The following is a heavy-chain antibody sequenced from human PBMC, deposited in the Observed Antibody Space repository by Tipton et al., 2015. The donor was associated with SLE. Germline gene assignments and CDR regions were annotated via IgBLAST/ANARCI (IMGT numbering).Heavy chain of an antibody. CDR2: IYYSGST. CDR1: GGSISSNDYY. J-gene: IGHJ6*03. V-gene: IGHV4-61*08. D-gene: IGHD2-2*01. CDR3: ARGYQLPLGPYYYYYMDV. Sequence: TLSLTCSVSGGSISSNDYYWSWIRQPPGKGLEWIGYIYYSGSTNYNPSLKSRVTISVDTSKNQFSLKLSSVTAADTAVYYCARGYQLPLGPYYYYYMDVWGKGTTVTVSS.